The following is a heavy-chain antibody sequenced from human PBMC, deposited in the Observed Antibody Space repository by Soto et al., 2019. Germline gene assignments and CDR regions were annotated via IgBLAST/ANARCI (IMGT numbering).Heavy chain of an antibody. CDR2: MYYSGGT. CDR3: ARHWVGYNYGTTDFNY. J-gene: IGHJ4*02. Sequence: SETLSLTCTVSGGSISSSSYYWGWIRQPPGKGLEWIGSMYYSGGTYSNPSLKSRVTISVDTSTNQFSLKLSSVTAADTAVYYCARHWVGYNYGTTDFNYWGQGTLVTVSS. D-gene: IGHD5-18*01. V-gene: IGHV4-39*01. CDR1: GGSISSSSYY.